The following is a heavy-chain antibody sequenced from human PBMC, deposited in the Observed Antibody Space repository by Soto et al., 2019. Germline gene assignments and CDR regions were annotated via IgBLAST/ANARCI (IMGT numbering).Heavy chain of an antibody. D-gene: IGHD2-15*01. CDR2: INGGGGST. J-gene: IGHJ4*02. CDR1: GFTFSSYT. CDR3: AKDNVCSGGSCYYDY. V-gene: IGHV3-23*01. Sequence: EVQLLEAGGDLIQPGGSLRLSCAASGFTFSSYTMTWVRQAPGKGLEWVSAINGGGGSTYYADSVKGRFTISRDNSKDTLYLQMNSLRAEDTAVYYCAKDNVCSGGSCYYDYWGQGTLVTVSS.